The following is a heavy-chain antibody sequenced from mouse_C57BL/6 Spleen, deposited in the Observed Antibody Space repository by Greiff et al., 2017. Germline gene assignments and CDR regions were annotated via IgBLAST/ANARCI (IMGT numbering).Heavy chain of an antibody. J-gene: IGHJ3*01. CDR2: ISYDGSN. Sequence: ESGPGLVKPSQSLSLTCSVTGYSITSGYYWNWIRQFPGNKLEWMGYISYDGSNNYNPSLKNRISITRDTSKNQFFLKLNSVTTEDTATYYCARDSSGLFAYWGQETLVTVSA. CDR3: ARDSSGLFAY. V-gene: IGHV3-6*01. D-gene: IGHD3-2*02. CDR1: GYSITSGYY.